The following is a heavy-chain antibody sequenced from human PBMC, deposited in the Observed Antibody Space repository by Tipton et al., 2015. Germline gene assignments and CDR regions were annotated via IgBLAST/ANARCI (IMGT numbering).Heavy chain of an antibody. CDR1: GGSMNYFY. V-gene: IGHV4-59*01. Sequence: TLSLTCTVSGGSMNYFYWSWIRQPPGKGLEWIGYIYYSGSNNYNPSHKSRVTISVDTSKIQFSLKLNSVTAADTAVYYCAGQTYGYCTSCNCYDGAFDIWGQGTVVTVSP. J-gene: IGHJ3*02. CDR3: AGQTYGYCTSCNCYDGAFDI. D-gene: IGHD2-2*03. CDR2: IYYSGSN.